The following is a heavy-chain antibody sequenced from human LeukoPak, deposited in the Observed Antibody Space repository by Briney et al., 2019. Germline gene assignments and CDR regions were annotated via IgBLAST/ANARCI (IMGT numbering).Heavy chain of an antibody. J-gene: IGHJ4*02. V-gene: IGHV4-59*01. CDR2: IYYSGST. CDR1: GGSISSYY. CDR3: AGPRD. Sequence: TSETLSLTCTVSGGSISSYYWSWIRQPPGKGLEWIGYIYYSGSTNYNPSLRSRVTISVDTSKNQFSLKLSSVTAADTAVYYCAGPRDWGQGTLVTVSS.